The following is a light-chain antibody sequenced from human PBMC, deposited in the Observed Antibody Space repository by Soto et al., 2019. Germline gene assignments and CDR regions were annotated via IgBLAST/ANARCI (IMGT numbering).Light chain of an antibody. Sequence: QSVLTQPPSVSAAPGQKVTISCSGSSSNIGNNYVSWYQQFPGTAPKLLIYDNSKRPSGIPDRFSGSKSGTSATLGITGLQTGDEADYYCGTWDSSLSAYVFGTGTKVTVL. V-gene: IGLV1-51*01. CDR2: DNS. J-gene: IGLJ1*01. CDR1: SSNIGNNY. CDR3: GTWDSSLSAYV.